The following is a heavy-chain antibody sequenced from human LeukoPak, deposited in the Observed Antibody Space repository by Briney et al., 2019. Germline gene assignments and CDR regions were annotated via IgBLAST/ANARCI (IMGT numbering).Heavy chain of an antibody. D-gene: IGHD3-22*01. CDR1: GESFGGYY. V-gene: IGHV4-34*01. CDR2: INHSGST. J-gene: IGHJ4*02. CDR3: ARGYLAYYDSSGYVPYYFDY. Sequence: SETLSLTCAVYGESFGGYYWSWIRQPPGKGLEWIGEINHSGSTNYNPSLKSRVTISVDTSKNQFSLKLSSVTAADTAVYYCARGYLAYYDSSGYVPYYFDYWGQGTLVTVSS.